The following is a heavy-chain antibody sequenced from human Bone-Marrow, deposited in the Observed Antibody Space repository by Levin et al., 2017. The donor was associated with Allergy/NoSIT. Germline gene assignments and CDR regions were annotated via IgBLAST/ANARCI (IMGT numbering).Heavy chain of an antibody. D-gene: IGHD3-16*01. CDR1: GDSINNGDYY. CDR2: IYFSGST. J-gene: IGHJ5*02. CDR3: ARGEIVANSRMRGLNWFDP. Sequence: PSETLSLTCTVSGDSINNGDYYWSWIRQPPGKGLECIGYIYFSGSTYYNPSLQSRVSISVDTSKNQFSLKLRSVTAADTAVYYCARGEIVANSRMRGLNWFDPWGQGTLVTVSS. V-gene: IGHV4-30-4*01.